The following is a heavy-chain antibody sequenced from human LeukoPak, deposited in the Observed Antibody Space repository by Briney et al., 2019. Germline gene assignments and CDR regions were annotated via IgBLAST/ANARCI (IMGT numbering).Heavy chain of an antibody. CDR2: INPKNGGT. J-gene: IGHJ6*03. V-gene: IGHV1-2*02. D-gene: IGHD1-1*01. Sequence: GASVKVSCKASGYTFTGNYIHWVRQAPGHGLEWMGWINPKNGGTNNARKFQGRVTMTRDTSISTAYLELSSLTSDDTAVYYCARGTTDYYYYMDVWGKGTTVTVSS. CDR3: ARGTTDYYYYMDV. CDR1: GYTFTGNY.